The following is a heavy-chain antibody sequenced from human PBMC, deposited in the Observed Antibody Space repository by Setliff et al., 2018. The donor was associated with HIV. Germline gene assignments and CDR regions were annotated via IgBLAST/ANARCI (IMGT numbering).Heavy chain of an antibody. V-gene: IGHV1-69-2*01. CDR1: GYTFSDYY. D-gene: IGHD3-22*01. J-gene: IGHJ4*02. Sequence: ASVKVSCKASGYTFSDYYMHWVQQAPGKGLEWMGRVDPEDGETKYAEKLQGRVTMTTDTSTSTAYMELRSLRSDDTAVYYCARGWAAYDSTGMTPYWGQGTQVTVPS. CDR3: ARGWAAYDSTGMTPY. CDR2: VDPEDGET.